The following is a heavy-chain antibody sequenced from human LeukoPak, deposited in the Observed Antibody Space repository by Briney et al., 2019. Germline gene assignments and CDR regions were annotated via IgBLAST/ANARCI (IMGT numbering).Heavy chain of an antibody. CDR3: TSSSSEVIYYYYGMDV. Sequence: PGGSLRLSCAASGFTFSNAWMSWVRQAPGKGLEWVGRIKSKTDGGTTDYAAPVKGRFTISRDDSKNTLYLQMNSLKTEDTAVYYCTSSSSEVIYYYYGMDVWGQGTTVTVSS. J-gene: IGHJ6*02. V-gene: IGHV3-15*01. D-gene: IGHD6-19*01. CDR2: IKSKTDGGTT. CDR1: GFTFSNAW.